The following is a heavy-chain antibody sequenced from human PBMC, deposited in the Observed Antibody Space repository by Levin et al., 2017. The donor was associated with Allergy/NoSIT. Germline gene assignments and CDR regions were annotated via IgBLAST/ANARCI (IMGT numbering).Heavy chain of an antibody. D-gene: IGHD6-19*01. CDR3: ARQIGVAGPPDL. CDR1: GFPFNTFG. CDR2: IWYDGTNE. V-gene: IGHV3-33*01. J-gene: IGHJ5*02. Sequence: LSLTCAASGFPFNTFGMQWVRQAPGKGLEWVALIWYDGTNEFYADSVKGRFTISRDNSKNTLYLQMNSLRAEDTAVYYCARQIGVAGPPDLWGQGTLVTVSS.